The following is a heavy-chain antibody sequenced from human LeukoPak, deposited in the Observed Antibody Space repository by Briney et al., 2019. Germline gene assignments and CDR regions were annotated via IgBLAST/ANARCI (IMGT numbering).Heavy chain of an antibody. CDR1: GGSVNGYY. J-gene: IGHJ5*02. Sequence: SETLSLTCAVYGGSVNGYYWSWIRQPPGKGLDWIGEINHSGNTNYNPSLESRVTMSIDTSKNQFSLRLSSVTAADTAVYYCAKGCTVTTCAWFDPWGQGTLVIVSS. CDR3: AKGCTVTTCAWFDP. CDR2: INHSGNT. V-gene: IGHV4-34*01. D-gene: IGHD4-17*01.